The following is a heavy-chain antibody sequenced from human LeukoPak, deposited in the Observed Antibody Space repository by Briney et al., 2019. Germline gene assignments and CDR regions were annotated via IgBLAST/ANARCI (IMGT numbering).Heavy chain of an antibody. CDR1: GFTVSSNY. D-gene: IGHD3-22*01. V-gene: IGHV3-53*05. J-gene: IGHJ4*02. CDR3: AKKRPYYDSSGPPDY. Sequence: GGSLRLSCAASGFTVSSNYMSWVRQAPGKGLEWVSVIYSGGSTYYADSVKGRFTISRDNSKNTLYLQMNSLRAEDTAVYYCAKKRPYYDSSGPPDYWGQGTLVTVSS. CDR2: IYSGGST.